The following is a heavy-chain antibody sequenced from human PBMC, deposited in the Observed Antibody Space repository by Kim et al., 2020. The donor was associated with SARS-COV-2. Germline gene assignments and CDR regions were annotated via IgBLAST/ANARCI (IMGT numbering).Heavy chain of an antibody. Sequence: SETLSLTCTVSGGSISSYYWSWIRQPAGKGLEWIGRIYTSGSTNYNPSLKSRVTMSVDTSKNQFSLKLSSVTAADTDVYYCARDSPPRGWELLSTSYGMDVWGQGTTVTVSS. V-gene: IGHV4-4*07. CDR2: IYTSGST. J-gene: IGHJ6*02. D-gene: IGHD1-26*01. CDR3: ARDSPPRGWELLSTSYGMDV. CDR1: GGSISSYY.